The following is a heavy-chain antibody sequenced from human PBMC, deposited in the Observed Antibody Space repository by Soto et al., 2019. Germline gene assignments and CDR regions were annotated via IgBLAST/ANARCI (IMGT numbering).Heavy chain of an antibody. V-gene: IGHV4-39*01. CDR1: GGSISSSSYY. CDR3: ARLRMAAAGTDWFDP. CDR2: IYYSGST. D-gene: IGHD6-13*01. J-gene: IGHJ5*02. Sequence: PSETLSLTCTVSGGSISSSSYYWGWIRQPPGKGLEWIGSIYYSGSTYYNPSLKSRVTISVDTSKNQFSLKLSSVTAADTAVYYCARLRMAAAGTDWFDPWGQGTLVTVSS.